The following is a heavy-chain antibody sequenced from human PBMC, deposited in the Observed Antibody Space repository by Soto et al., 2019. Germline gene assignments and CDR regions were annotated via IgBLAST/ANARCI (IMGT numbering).Heavy chain of an antibody. CDR3: VRERAVVPAAIRWFDP. D-gene: IGHD2-2*01. Sequence: GGSLRPSCAAPGFTFRNYAMAWVRQAPGKGLEWVAVISYDGSNKYYADSVKGRFTIARDNSKNTLYLQMNSLRAEDTAVYYCVRERAVVPAAIRWFDPWGQGTLVTVSS. V-gene: IGHV3-30-3*01. CDR1: GFTFRNYA. CDR2: ISYDGSNK. J-gene: IGHJ5*02.